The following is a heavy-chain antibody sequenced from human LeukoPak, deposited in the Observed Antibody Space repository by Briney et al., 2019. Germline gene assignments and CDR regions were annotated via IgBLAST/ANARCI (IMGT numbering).Heavy chain of an antibody. CDR2: INWNGGST. CDR3: ARVFLSSDDYAWGSFLGFDY. Sequence: RPGGSLRLSCAASGFTFDDYGMSWVRQAPGKGLEWVSGINWNGGSTGYADSVEGRFTISRDNAKNSLYLQMNSLRAEDTALYYCARVFLSSDDYAWGSFLGFDYWGQGTLVTVSS. D-gene: IGHD3-16*01. J-gene: IGHJ4*02. V-gene: IGHV3-20*04. CDR1: GFTFDDYG.